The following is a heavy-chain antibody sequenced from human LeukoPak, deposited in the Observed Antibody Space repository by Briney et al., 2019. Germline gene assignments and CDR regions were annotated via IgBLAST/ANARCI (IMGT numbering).Heavy chain of an antibody. Sequence: GGSLRLSCAASGCTFSSYSMNWVRQAPGKGLEWVSSISSSSSYIYYADSVKGRFTISRDNAKNSLYLQMNSLRAEDTAVYYCARDLSRNLRFLEWFLDYWGQGTLVTVSS. CDR2: ISSSSSYI. CDR1: GCTFSSYS. CDR3: ARDLSRNLRFLEWFLDY. J-gene: IGHJ4*02. D-gene: IGHD3-3*01. V-gene: IGHV3-21*01.